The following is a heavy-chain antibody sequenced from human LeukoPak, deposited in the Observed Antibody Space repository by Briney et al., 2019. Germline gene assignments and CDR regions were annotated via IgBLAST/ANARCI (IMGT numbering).Heavy chain of an antibody. CDR2: ISGSGGST. CDR1: GFTFSSYA. D-gene: IGHD3-22*01. Sequence: PGGSLRLSCAASGFTFSSYAMSWVRQAPGKGLEWVSAISGSGGSTYYADSVKGRFTISRDNSKNTLYLQMNSLRAEDTAVYYCAREPYYYDSSGFEYYFDYWGQGTLVTVSS. J-gene: IGHJ4*02. V-gene: IGHV3-23*01. CDR3: AREPYYYDSSGFEYYFDY.